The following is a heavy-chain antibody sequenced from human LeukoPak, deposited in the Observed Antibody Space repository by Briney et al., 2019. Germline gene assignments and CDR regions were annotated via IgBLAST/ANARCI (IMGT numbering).Heavy chain of an antibody. CDR1: GFTFSNYG. CDR3: AKTNGYYDY. Sequence: GGSLRLSCAAFGFTFSNYGMSWVRQAPGKGLEWVSGISGNGDNTYYADSVKGRSSISRDNSKNTLYLQMDSLRAEDTAVYHCAKTNGYYDYWGRGTLVTVFS. CDR2: ISGNGDNT. V-gene: IGHV3-23*01. J-gene: IGHJ4*02. D-gene: IGHD3-22*01.